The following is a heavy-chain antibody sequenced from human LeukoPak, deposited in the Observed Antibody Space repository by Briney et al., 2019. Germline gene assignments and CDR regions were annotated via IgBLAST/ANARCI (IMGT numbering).Heavy chain of an antibody. Sequence: GGSLRLSCAASGFTFGSYWMSWVRQAPGKGLEWVANINEDGSEKYHVDPVKGRFTISRDNAKNSLYLQMDSLTAADTAVYYCARASDVGTIDYWGQGTLVTVSS. D-gene: IGHD7-27*01. CDR1: GFTFGSYW. CDR3: ARASDVGTIDY. J-gene: IGHJ4*02. CDR2: INEDGSEK. V-gene: IGHV3-7*04.